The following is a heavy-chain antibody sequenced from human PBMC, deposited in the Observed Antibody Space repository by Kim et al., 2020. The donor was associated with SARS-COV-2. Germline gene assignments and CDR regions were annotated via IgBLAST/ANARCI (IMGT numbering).Heavy chain of an antibody. V-gene: IGHV3-23*01. CDR3: VKDWGGSSFSGRYYG. D-gene: IGHD3-10*01. Sequence: GGSLRLSFAFSGFTFKDFDMNWVRQAPGKGLEWISGIISGDRGPTRTYYVDSVKGRFPISRDNSKNTIYLQMHSLRGDDTALYYCVKDWGGSSFSGRYYG. J-gene: IGHJ6*01. CDR1: GFTFKDFD. CDR2: IISGDRGPTRT.